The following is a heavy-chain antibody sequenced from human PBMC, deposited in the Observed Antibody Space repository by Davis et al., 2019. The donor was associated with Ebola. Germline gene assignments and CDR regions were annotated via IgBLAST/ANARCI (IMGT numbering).Heavy chain of an antibody. V-gene: IGHV3-30*18. J-gene: IGHJ4*02. CDR2: ISYDGSNK. D-gene: IGHD3-22*01. CDR3: AKVEGLYDSSGYRDY. CDR1: GFTFSSYG. Sequence: GGSLRPSCPAPGFTFSSYGMHWVRQAPGKGLAWVAVISYDGSNKYYADSVKGRFTISRDNSKNTLYLQMNSLRAEDTAVYYCAKVEGLYDSSGYRDYWGQGTLVTVSS.